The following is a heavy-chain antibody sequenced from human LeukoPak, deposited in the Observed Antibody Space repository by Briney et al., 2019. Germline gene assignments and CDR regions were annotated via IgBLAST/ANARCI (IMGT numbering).Heavy chain of an antibody. J-gene: IGHJ4*02. CDR2: ISGFTT. CDR3: AKDGNYNYGQTFDY. CDR1: GFTFSSYA. Sequence: TGGSLRLSCAASGFTFSSYAMSWVRQAPGKGLEWLAGISGFTTYYADSVKGRFTISRDNSKNTLYLQMNSLRAEDTAVYYCAKDGNYNYGQTFDYWGQGTLVTVSS. D-gene: IGHD5-18*01. V-gene: IGHV3-23*01.